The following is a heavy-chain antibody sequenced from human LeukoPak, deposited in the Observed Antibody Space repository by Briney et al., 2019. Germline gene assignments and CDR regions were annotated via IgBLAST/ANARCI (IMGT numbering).Heavy chain of an antibody. J-gene: IGHJ6*03. V-gene: IGHV3-7*01. CDR3: ARMTVYSSSWLAYYMDV. Sequence: GGSLRLSCAASGFTVSSYWMGWVRQVPGKGLEWVANIKQDGSDKYYVDSVKGRFTISRDNAKNSLYLQMNSLRAEDTAVYYCARMTVYSSSWLAYYMDVWGKGTTVTVSS. D-gene: IGHD6-13*01. CDR2: IKQDGSDK. CDR1: GFTVSSYW.